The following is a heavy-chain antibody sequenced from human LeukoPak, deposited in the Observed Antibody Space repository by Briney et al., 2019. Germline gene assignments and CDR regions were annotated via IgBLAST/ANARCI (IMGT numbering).Heavy chain of an antibody. CDR3: ASEDCNSTSCYPD. D-gene: IGHD2-2*01. Sequence: SETLSLTCAVYGGSFRGYYWSWIRQPPGKGLEWIGEINHSGSTNYNPSLKSRVTISVDTSKNQFSLKLSSVTAADTAVHYCASEDCNSTSCYPDWGQGTLVTVSS. CDR2: INHSGST. V-gene: IGHV4-34*01. J-gene: IGHJ4*02. CDR1: GGSFRGYY.